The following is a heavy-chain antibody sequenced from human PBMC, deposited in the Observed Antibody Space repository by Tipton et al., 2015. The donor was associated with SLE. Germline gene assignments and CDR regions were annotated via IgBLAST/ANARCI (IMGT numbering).Heavy chain of an antibody. D-gene: IGHD3-3*01. J-gene: IGHJ4*02. CDR1: GGSISSYY. Sequence: TLSLTCTVSGGSISSYYWSWIRQPPGKGLEWIGYIYYSGSTNYNPSLKSRVTISVDTSKNQFSLKLSSVTAADTAVYYCASGRVLEWLSFDYWGQGTLVTVSS. CDR2: IYYSGST. V-gene: IGHV4-59*08. CDR3: ASGRVLEWLSFDY.